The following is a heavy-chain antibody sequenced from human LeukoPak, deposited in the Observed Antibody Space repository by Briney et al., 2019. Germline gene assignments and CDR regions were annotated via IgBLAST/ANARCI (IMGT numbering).Heavy chain of an antibody. CDR3: AREYYGDYRY. CDR1: GFSFSTYW. J-gene: IGHJ4*02. Sequence: QPGGPLRLSCAGSGFSFSTYWMSWVRQAPGKGLEWVATINKDGSEKYYVNSVKGRFTISRDNAKNTLYLQMNSLRAEDTAIYYCAREYYGDYRYWGQGTLVTVSS. D-gene: IGHD4-17*01. V-gene: IGHV3-7*01. CDR2: INKDGSEK.